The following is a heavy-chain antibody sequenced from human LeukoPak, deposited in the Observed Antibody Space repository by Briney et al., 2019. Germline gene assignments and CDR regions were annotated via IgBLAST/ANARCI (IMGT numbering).Heavy chain of an antibody. CDR1: GDSISSYY. D-gene: IGHD1-14*01. V-gene: IGHV4-59*01. Sequence: SETLSLTCTVSGDSISSYYWSWIRQPPGKGLEWIGYIYYSGSTNYNPSLKSRAIISLDTSKNQFSLKLSSVTAADTAVYYCARHWTGTKSFDYWGQGTLVTVSS. CDR2: IYYSGST. CDR3: ARHWTGTKSFDY. J-gene: IGHJ4*02.